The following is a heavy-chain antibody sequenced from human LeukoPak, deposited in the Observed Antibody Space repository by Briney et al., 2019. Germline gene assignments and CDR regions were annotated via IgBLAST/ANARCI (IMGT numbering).Heavy chain of an antibody. CDR3: ARGPLSTYYDFWSGYYAY. J-gene: IGHJ4*02. CDR2: ISSNGGDT. CDR1: GFTFSSYA. V-gene: IGHV3-64*02. Sequence: GGSLRLSCAASGFTFSSYAMHWVRQAPGKGLEYVSAISSNGGDTYYSDSVKGRFTISRDNSKNTLYLQMGSLRAEDMAVYYCARGPLSTYYDFWSGYYAYWGQGTLVTVSS. D-gene: IGHD3-3*01.